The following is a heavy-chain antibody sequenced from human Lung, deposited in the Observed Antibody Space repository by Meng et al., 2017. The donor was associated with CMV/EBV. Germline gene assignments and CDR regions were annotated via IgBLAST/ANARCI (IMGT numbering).Heavy chain of an antibody. V-gene: IGHV4-4*03. J-gene: IGHJ4*02. D-gene: IGHD2-21*02. CDR3: ARVGAYCGGDCYHPR. CDR1: GCSLRSRNW. CDR2: IYHSGST. Sequence: LQGSGPGLVSPLGPLAPPRPVPGCSLRSRNWWRWVRQPPGKGLEWIGEIYHSGSTNYNPSLKSRVTISVDESKNQFSLRLSSVTAADTAVYYCARVGAYCGGDCYHPRWGQGTLVTVSS.